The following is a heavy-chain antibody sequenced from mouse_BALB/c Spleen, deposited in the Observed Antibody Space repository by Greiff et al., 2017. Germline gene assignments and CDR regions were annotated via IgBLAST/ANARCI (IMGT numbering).Heavy chain of an antibody. V-gene: IGHV5-6*01. CDR1: GFTFSSYG. CDR3: ARLGYGNYNYFDY. Sequence: EVQGVESGGDLVKPGGSLKLSCAASGFTFSSYGMSWVRQTPDKRLEWVATISSGGSYTYYPDSVKGRFTISRDNAKNTLYLQMSSLKSEDTAMYYCARLGYGNYNYFDYWGQGTTLTVSS. J-gene: IGHJ2*01. D-gene: IGHD2-1*01. CDR2: ISSGGSYT.